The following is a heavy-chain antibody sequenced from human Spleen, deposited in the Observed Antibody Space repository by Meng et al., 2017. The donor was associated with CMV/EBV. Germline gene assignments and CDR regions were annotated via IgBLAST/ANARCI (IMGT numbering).Heavy chain of an antibody. V-gene: IGHV4-39*07. CDR1: GGSISSSTYY. CDR3: ARTLVDYDGSAYYGY. Sequence: SETLSLTCAVSGGSISSSTYYWGWIRQPPGRGLEWIANIYYTGKTYYNPSLKSRVTISVDTSKNQFSLKLSSVTAADTAIYYCARTLVDYDGSAYYGYRGQGTLVTVSS. D-gene: IGHD3-22*01. J-gene: IGHJ4*02. CDR2: IYYTGKT.